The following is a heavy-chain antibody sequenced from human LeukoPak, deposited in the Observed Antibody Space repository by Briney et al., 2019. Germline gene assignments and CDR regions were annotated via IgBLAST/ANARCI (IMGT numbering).Heavy chain of an antibody. CDR3: TTSDYFDY. CDR2: IKSKTDGGTT. Sequence: PGRSLRLSCAASGFTLSNAWMSWVRQAPGKGREWVGRIKSKTDGGTTDYAAPVKGRFTISRDDTKSTLYLQMNSLKTEHTAVYYCTTSDYFDYWGQGTLVTVSS. V-gene: IGHV3-15*01. J-gene: IGHJ4*02. D-gene: IGHD1-26*01. CDR1: GFTLSNAW.